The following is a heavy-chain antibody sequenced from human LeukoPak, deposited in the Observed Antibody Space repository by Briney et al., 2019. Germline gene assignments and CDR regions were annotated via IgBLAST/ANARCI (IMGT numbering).Heavy chain of an antibody. Sequence: PSETLSLTCTVSGGSISSGGYYWSWIRQHPGKGLEWIGYIYYSGSTYYNPSLKSRVTISVDTSKNQFPLKLSSVTAADTAVYYCASATRSYDSSGYTYYFDYWGQGTLVTVSS. CDR3: ASATRSYDSSGYTYYFDY. V-gene: IGHV4-31*03. CDR1: GGSISSGGYY. J-gene: IGHJ4*02. D-gene: IGHD3-22*01. CDR2: IYYSGST.